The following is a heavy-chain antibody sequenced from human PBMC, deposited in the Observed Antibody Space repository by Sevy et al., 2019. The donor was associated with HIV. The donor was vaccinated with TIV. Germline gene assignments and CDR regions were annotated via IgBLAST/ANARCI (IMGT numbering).Heavy chain of an antibody. V-gene: IGHV3-11*01. CDR3: ANSYGSGSYYTFDY. CDR2: ISSSGSTI. D-gene: IGHD3-10*01. J-gene: IGHJ4*02. CDR1: GFTFSDYY. Sequence: GGSLRLSCAASGFTFSDYYMSWIRQAPGKGLEWDSYISSSGSTIYYADSVKGRFTISRDNAKNSLYLQMNSLRAEDTAVYYCANSYGSGSYYTFDYWGQGTLVTVSS.